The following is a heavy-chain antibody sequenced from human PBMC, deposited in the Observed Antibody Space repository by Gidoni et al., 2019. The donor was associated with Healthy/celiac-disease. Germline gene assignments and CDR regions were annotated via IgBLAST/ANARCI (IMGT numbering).Heavy chain of an antibody. J-gene: IGHJ6*03. D-gene: IGHD3-16*01. V-gene: IGHV3-9*01. CDR2: ISWNSGSI. CDR3: AKGGLNYYYYYMDV. Sequence: EVQLVESGGGLVQPGRSLILSCAASGFTFDDYAMQWARQAPGKGLEWVSGISWNSGSIGYADSVKGRFTISRDNAKNSLYLQMNSLRAEDTALYYCAKGGLNYYYYYMDVWGKGTTVTVSS. CDR1: GFTFDDYA.